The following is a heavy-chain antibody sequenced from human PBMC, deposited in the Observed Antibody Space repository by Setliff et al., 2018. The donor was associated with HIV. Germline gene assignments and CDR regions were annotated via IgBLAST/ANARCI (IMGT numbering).Heavy chain of an antibody. CDR2: IDRDGSER. D-gene: IGHD4-17*01. J-gene: IGHJ6*02. V-gene: IGHV3-7*01. Sequence: PGGSLRLSCAASGFSFSNFWMSWVRQKAPGKGLEWVANIDRDGSERNYVDSVKGRFTISRDNAANSLYLQMNSLRVEDTAIYYCARAKIGPAGDRTYYYGMDVWGQGTMVTVSS. CDR1: GFSFSNFW. CDR3: ARAKIGPAGDRTYYYGMDV.